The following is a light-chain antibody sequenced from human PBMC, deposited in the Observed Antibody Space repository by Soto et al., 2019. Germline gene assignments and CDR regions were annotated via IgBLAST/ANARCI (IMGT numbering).Light chain of an antibody. CDR2: DAS. V-gene: IGKV3-11*01. CDR1: QSVSSY. CDR3: QQRSNWPPS. Sequence: EIVLTQSPATLSLSPGDTATLSCRASQSVSSYLAWYQQKPGQAPSLLIYDASYRATGIPARFSGSGSGTDFTLTIRSLEPEDVAVYYCQQRSNWPPSFGQGTKLEL. J-gene: IGKJ2*01.